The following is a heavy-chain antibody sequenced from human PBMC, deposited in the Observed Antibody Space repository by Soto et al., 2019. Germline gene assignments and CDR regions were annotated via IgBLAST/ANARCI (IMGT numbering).Heavy chain of an antibody. V-gene: IGHV1-69*05. CDR1: GGTFSSYA. Sequence: SVKVSCKASGGTFSSYAISWVRQAPGQGLEWMGGIIPIFGTANYARKFQGRVTITTDESTSTAYMELSSLRSEDTAVYYCARFRGPERDYILWFDPWGQGTLVTVSS. CDR3: ARFRGPERDYILWFDP. J-gene: IGHJ5*02. D-gene: IGHD4-4*01. CDR2: IIPIFGTA.